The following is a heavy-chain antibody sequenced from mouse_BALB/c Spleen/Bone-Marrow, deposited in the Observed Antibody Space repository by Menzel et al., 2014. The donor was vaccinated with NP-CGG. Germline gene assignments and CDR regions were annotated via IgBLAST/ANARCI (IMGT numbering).Heavy chain of an antibody. CDR1: GYAFXAYW. D-gene: IGHD1-2*01. J-gene: IGHJ2*01. Sequence: VKLMESGAELVRPGSSVKIPCKASGYAFXAYWMNWVKQRPGQGLEWIGQIYPGDGDTNYNGKFKGKATLTADKSSSTAYMQLSSLTSEDSAVYFCTRSTATFDYWGQGTTLTVSS. CDR2: IYPGDGDT. CDR3: TRSTATFDY. V-gene: IGHV1-80*01.